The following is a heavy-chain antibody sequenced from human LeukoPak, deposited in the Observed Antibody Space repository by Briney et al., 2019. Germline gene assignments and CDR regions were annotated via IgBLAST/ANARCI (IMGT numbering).Heavy chain of an antibody. Sequence: PSETLSLTCTVSGASVSSGSYHWSWSRQPPGKGLEWIGYIYYSGTTNYNPSLKSRVTISVDTSKNQFSLKLSSVTAADTAVYYCARDLHVAVSFDWFDPWGQGTLVTVSS. CDR3: ARDLHVAVSFDWFDP. J-gene: IGHJ5*02. D-gene: IGHD2/OR15-2a*01. V-gene: IGHV4-61*01. CDR2: IYYSGTT. CDR1: GASVSSGSYH.